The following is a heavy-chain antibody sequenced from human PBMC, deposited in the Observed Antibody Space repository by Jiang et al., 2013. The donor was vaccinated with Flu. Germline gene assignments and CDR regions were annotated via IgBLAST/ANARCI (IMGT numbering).Heavy chain of an antibody. Sequence: GAEVKKPGSSVKGSPARASGGTFSSYAITWVRQAPGRGLEWMGRIVPLLGIADYAQKLQGRVTITADKSTSTVYMEMSSLRFEDTAVYYCARMGVGRNWFRPWGQGTLVTVSS. CDR2: IVPLLGIA. D-gene: IGHD1-26*01. V-gene: IGHV1-69*04. CDR1: GGTFSSYA. J-gene: IGHJ5*02. CDR3: ARMGVGRNWFRP.